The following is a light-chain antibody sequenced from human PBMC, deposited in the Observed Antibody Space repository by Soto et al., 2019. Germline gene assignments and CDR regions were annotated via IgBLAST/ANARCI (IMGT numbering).Light chain of an antibody. CDR1: QSVASN. CDR3: QHYATWPQT. CDR2: GTS. J-gene: IGKJ1*01. Sequence: EIVMTQSPATLSVSPGERATLSCRASQSVASNLAWYQHKRGQAPRLLIHGTSSRATGVPGRFSGSESWTEFTLTSSSLQSEDFAVYYCQHYATWPQTFGQRTKVEIK. V-gene: IGKV3-15*01.